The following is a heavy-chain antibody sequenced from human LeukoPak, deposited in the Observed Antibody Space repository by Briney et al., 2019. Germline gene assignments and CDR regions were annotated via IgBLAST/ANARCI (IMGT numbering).Heavy chain of an antibody. CDR3: AREIPGRIAADC. Sequence: PGGSLRLSCAASGFTFSDYSVNRVRQAPGKGLEWISYIGGRGDGISYADSVKGRFTVSRDNAKNSLFLQMNRLRGEDTAIYFCAREIPGRIAADCWGQGTLVTVSS. D-gene: IGHD2-15*01. CDR2: IGGRGDGI. CDR1: GFTFSDYS. V-gene: IGHV3-48*01. J-gene: IGHJ4*02.